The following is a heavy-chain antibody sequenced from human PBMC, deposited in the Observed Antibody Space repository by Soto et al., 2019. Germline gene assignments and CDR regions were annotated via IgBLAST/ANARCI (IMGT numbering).Heavy chain of an antibody. CDR3: AKDLDSSSSYPDH. J-gene: IGHJ4*02. D-gene: IGHD6-6*01. V-gene: IGHV3-23*01. CDR1: GFTFSNYA. CDR2: ISGSGGST. Sequence: HPGGSLRLSCAASGFTFSNYAMSWVRQAPGKGLEWVSAISGSGGSTYYADSVKGRFTISRDNSKNTLYLQMNSLRAEDTAVYSCAKDLDSSSSYPDHWGQGTLVTVSS.